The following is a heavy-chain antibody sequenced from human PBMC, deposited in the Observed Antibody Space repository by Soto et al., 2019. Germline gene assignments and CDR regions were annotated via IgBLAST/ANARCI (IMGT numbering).Heavy chain of an antibody. Sequence: DAQLVESGGGLVQPGKSLRISCVASGFTLDVHTMHWVRQAPGRGLEWVSCISWNSGIIGYADSVKGRFTISRDNAKNSLYLRMDSLRPEDTAVYYCTKDTHSPSGYFEAFDVWGQGTKVTVSS. J-gene: IGHJ3*01. CDR1: GFTLDVHT. D-gene: IGHD3-22*01. V-gene: IGHV3-9*01. CDR2: ISWNSGII. CDR3: TKDTHSPSGYFEAFDV.